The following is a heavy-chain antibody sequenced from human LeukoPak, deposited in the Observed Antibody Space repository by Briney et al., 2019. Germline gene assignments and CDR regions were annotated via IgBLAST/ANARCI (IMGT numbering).Heavy chain of an antibody. Sequence: SETLSLTCAVYCGSFSGYYWSWIRQPPGKGLEWIGSIYYSGSTYYNPSLKSRVTISVDTSKNQFSLKLSSVTAEDTAVYYCAIDSSGYDWGQGTLVTVSS. D-gene: IGHD6-19*01. V-gene: IGHV4-34*01. CDR2: IYYSGST. CDR3: AIDSSGYD. CDR1: CGSFSGYY. J-gene: IGHJ4*02.